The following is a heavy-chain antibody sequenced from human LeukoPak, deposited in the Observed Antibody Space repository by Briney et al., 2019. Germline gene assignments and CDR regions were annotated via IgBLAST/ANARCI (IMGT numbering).Heavy chain of an antibody. D-gene: IGHD2-15*01. J-gene: IGHJ3*01. CDR2: IHYSRST. V-gene: IGHV4-59*08. CDR1: GGSISSYY. Sequence: SETLSLTCTVSGGSISSYYWSWIRQPPGKGLEWIAYIHYSRSTNYNPSLKSRGTISVDTSKTRFSLTLSSVTAADTAVYYCARHHLVVGAITWGQGTMVTVSS. CDR3: ARHHLVVGAIT.